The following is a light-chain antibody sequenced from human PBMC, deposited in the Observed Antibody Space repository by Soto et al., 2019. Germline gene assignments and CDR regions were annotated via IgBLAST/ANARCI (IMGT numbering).Light chain of an antibody. J-gene: IGLJ2*01. CDR1: SSDVGGYNY. CDR3: CSYAGSYSFEV. Sequence: QSALTQPRSVSGSPGQSVTISCTGTSSDVGGYNYVSWYQQHPGKAPKLMIHDVTKRPSGVPDRFSGSKSGNTASLTISGLQAEDEADYYCCSYAGSYSFEVFGGGIKLTVL. CDR2: DVT. V-gene: IGLV2-11*01.